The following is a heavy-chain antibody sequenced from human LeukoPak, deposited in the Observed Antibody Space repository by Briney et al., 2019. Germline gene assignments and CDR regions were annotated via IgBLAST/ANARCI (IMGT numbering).Heavy chain of an antibody. V-gene: IGHV3-48*01. Sequence: TGGSLRLSCAASGFTFSSYTMNWVRQPPGKGLEWVSNIGTSSTTIYYADSVKGRFTISRDNAKNSLYLQMNSLRADDTAVYYCAKDQGYSSGTFYYYGMDVWGQGTTVTVSS. D-gene: IGHD6-19*01. CDR1: GFTFSSYT. CDR2: IGTSSTTI. CDR3: AKDQGYSSGTFYYYGMDV. J-gene: IGHJ6*02.